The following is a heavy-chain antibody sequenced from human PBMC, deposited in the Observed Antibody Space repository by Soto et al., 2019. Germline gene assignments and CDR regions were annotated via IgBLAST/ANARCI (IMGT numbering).Heavy chain of an antibody. J-gene: IGHJ6*02. D-gene: IGHD1-7*01. V-gene: IGHV1-2*02. Sequence: ASVKVSRKASGYTFTDYYMHWVRQAPGQGLEWMGWINPNSGGTNYAQKFQGRVTMTRDTSISSAYMELSRLRSDDTAVYYCARKLELRGSYYYYYDMDVWGQGTTVTVSS. CDR3: ARKLELRGSYYYYYDMDV. CDR1: GYTFTDYY. CDR2: INPNSGGT.